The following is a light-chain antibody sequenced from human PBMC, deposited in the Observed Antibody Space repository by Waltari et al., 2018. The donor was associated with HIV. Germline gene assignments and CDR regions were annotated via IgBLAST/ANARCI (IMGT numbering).Light chain of an antibody. J-gene: IGLJ2*01. V-gene: IGLV1-51*01. CDR3: GTWDTSLSAGL. Sequence: QSVLTQPPSVSAAPGQRVTISCSGSTSNIGTNYVSWYQQFPGTAPKLLIYDKNHRSSGIPDRFSGSKSGTSATLAITGLQTEDEADYYCGTWDTSLSAGLFGGGTKVTVL. CDR1: TSNIGTNY. CDR2: DKN.